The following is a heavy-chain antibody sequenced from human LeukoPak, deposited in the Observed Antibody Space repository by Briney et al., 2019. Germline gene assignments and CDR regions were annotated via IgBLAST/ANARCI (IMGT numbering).Heavy chain of an antibody. D-gene: IGHD6-13*01. Sequence: GGSLRLSCTASGFTFSSYAMSWVRQAPGKGLEWVSAISASGDNTYYADSVKGRLTIARDNSKNTLYLQMNNLRVEDTAVYYCAREIWGAATGIGWFDPWGXXXLVTVSS. V-gene: IGHV3-23*01. CDR3: AREIWGAATGIGWFDP. CDR2: ISASGDNT. J-gene: IGHJ5*02. CDR1: GFTFSSYA.